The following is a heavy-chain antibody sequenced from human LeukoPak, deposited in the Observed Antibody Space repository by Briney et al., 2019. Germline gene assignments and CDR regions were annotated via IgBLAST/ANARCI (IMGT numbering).Heavy chain of an antibody. CDR3: ARDPYCNNGVCSTY. CDR1: GGSISSYY. J-gene: IGHJ4*02. V-gene: IGHV4-4*07. Sequence: SETLSLTCTVSGGSISSYYWSWIRQPAGKGLEWIGRINTSGTTNYNPSLKSRVTMSVDTSKNQFSLKLTSVTAADTAVYYCARDPYCNNGVCSTYWGQGTLVTVSS. CDR2: INTSGTT. D-gene: IGHD2-8*01.